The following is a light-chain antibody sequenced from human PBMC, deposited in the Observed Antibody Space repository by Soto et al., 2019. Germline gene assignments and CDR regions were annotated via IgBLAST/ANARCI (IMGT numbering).Light chain of an antibody. CDR3: QQYGSSPYT. CDR1: QCVSSSY. CDR2: GAS. Sequence: EIVLTQSPGTLSLSPGERATLSCRASQCVSSSYLAWYQQKPVQAPRLLIYGASSRATDIPDRFSGSGSGTDFTLTISRLEPEDFAVYYWQQYGSSPYTFGQGTKLEIK. J-gene: IGKJ2*01. V-gene: IGKV3-20*01.